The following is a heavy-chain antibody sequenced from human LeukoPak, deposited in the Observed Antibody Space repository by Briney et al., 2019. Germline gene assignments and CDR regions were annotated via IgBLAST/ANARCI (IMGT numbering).Heavy chain of an antibody. CDR3: ARAPRGHIAVAGTLGY. Sequence: GASVKVSCKASGYTFTSFGISWVRQAPGQGLEWMGWISAYNGNQNYAQKLQRRVTMTTDTSTSTAYMELRSLRSDDTAVYYCARAPRGHIAVAGTLGYWGQGILVTVSS. CDR2: ISAYNGNQ. V-gene: IGHV1-18*01. J-gene: IGHJ4*02. D-gene: IGHD6-19*01. CDR1: GYTFTSFG.